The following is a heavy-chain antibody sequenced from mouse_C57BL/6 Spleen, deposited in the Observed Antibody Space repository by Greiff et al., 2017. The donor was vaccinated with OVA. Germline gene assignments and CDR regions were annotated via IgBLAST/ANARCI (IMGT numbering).Heavy chain of an antibody. Sequence: VKLMESGAELARPGASVKLSCKASGYTFTSYGISWVKQRTGQGLEWIGEIYPRSGNTYYNEKFKGKATLTADKSSSTAYMELRSLTSEDSAVYFCARFSKEGYWGQGTTLTVSS. D-gene: IGHD6-2*01. J-gene: IGHJ2*01. CDR1: GYTFTSYG. CDR3: ARFSKEGY. CDR2: IYPRSGNT. V-gene: IGHV1-81*01.